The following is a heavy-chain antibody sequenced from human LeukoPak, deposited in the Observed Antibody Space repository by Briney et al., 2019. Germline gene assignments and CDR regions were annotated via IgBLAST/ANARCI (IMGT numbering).Heavy chain of an antibody. CDR3: ARSPTYYDFWSGYFNSLLFDY. Sequence: SETLSLTCTVSGGSISSSSYYWGWIRQPPGKGLEWIGSIYYSGSTYYNPSLKSRVTISVDTSKNQFSLKLSSVTAADTAVYYCARSPTYYDFWSGYFNSLLFDYWGQGTLVTVSS. J-gene: IGHJ4*02. CDR1: GGSISSSSYY. D-gene: IGHD3-3*01. V-gene: IGHV4-39*01. CDR2: IYYSGST.